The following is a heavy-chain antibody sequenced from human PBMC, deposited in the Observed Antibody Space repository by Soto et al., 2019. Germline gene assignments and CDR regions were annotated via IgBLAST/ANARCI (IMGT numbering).Heavy chain of an antibody. CDR2: ISGGGDAT. V-gene: IGHV3-23*01. Sequence: EVQLLDSGGGLVQPGGSLRLSCAASGFTFSGYDLTWVRQATGKGLEWVSAISGGGDATFYADSVKGRFTISRDNSKNTLYLQMNTLRAEDTAVYYCARKVSGSTGRPDLWYFDLWGRGTLVTVSS. J-gene: IGHJ2*01. D-gene: IGHD3-10*01. CDR1: GFTFSGYD. CDR3: ARKVSGSTGRPDLWYFDL.